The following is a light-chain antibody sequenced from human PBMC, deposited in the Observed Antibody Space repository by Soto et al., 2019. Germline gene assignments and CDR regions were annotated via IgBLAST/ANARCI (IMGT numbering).Light chain of an antibody. CDR3: QQYATLIT. CDR1: QSVSSY. CDR2: DAS. Sequence: EIVLTQSPATLSLSPGEGATLSCRASQSVSSYLAWYQQKPGQAPRLLIYDASNRATGIPARFSGSGSGTDFTLTISSLEPEDFAVYYCQQYATLITFGGGTKVDIK. V-gene: IGKV3-11*01. J-gene: IGKJ4*01.